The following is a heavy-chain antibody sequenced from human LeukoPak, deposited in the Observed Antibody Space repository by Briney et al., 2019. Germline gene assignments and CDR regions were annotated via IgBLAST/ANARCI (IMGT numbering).Heavy chain of an antibody. V-gene: IGHV3-13*01. Sequence: GGSLRLSCAASGFTFSSYDMHWVRQATGKGLEWVSAIGTAGDTYYPGSVKGRFTISRENAKNSLYLQMNSLRDEDTAVYYCARVGNYYGSGSYYPPDAFDIWGQGTMVTVSS. D-gene: IGHD3-10*01. CDR1: GFTFSSYD. J-gene: IGHJ3*02. CDR3: ARVGNYYGSGSYYPPDAFDI. CDR2: IGTAGDT.